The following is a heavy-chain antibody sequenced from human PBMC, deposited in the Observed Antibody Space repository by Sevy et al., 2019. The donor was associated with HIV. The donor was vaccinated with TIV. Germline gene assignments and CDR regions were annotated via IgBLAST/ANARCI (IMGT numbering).Heavy chain of an antibody. V-gene: IGHV1-2*02. Sequence: ASVKVSCKASGYTFTGYYMHLVRQAPGQGLEWMGWINPNSGGTNYAQKFQGRVTMTRDTSISTAYMELSRLRSDDTALYYCVRDMELVDEGTQEFYYWGQGTLVTVSS. CDR2: INPNSGGT. CDR1: GYTFTGYY. J-gene: IGHJ4*02. CDR3: VRDMELVDEGTQEFYY. D-gene: IGHD1-7*01.